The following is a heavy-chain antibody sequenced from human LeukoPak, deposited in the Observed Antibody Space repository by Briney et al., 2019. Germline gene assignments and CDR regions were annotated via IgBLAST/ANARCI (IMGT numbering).Heavy chain of an antibody. V-gene: IGHV4-31*03. CDR3: ASSAAAGTFWFDP. CDR2: IYYSGST. D-gene: IGHD6-13*01. J-gene: IGHJ5*02. Sequence: SETLSLTCTVSGGSISSGGYYWSWIRQHPGKGLEWIGYIYYSGSTYYNPSLKSRVTISVDTSKNQFSLKLSSVTAADTAVYYCASSAAAGTFWFDPWGRGTLVTVSS. CDR1: GGSISSGGYY.